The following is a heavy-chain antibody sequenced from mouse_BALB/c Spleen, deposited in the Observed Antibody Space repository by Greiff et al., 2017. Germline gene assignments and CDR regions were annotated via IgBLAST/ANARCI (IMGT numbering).Heavy chain of an antibody. J-gene: IGHJ2*01. CDR1: GFTFTDYY. CDR2: IRNKANGYTT. Sequence: EVNLVESGGGLVQPGGSLRLSCATSGFTFTDYYMSWVRQPPGKALEWLGFIRNKANGYTTEYSASVKGRFTISRDNSQSILYLQMNTLRAEDSATYYCARDRAATDYWGQGTTLTVSS. D-gene: IGHD1-2*01. V-gene: IGHV7-3*02. CDR3: ARDRAATDY.